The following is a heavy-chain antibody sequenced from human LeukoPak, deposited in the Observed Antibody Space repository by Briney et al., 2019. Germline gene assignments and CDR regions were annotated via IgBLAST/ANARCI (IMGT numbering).Heavy chain of an antibody. V-gene: IGHV4-38-2*01. Sequence: SETLSLTCAVASYSISSGSYWGWIRQSPGKGLEWVGSIFHSGNSYYNPSLKSRLTMSVDTSKNQFSLKLTSVTAADTALYYCARVTYVDDMLYQYFDYWGQGILVTVSS. CDR1: SYSISSGSY. D-gene: IGHD4-17*01. CDR3: ARVTYVDDMLYQYFDY. J-gene: IGHJ4*02. CDR2: IFHSGNS.